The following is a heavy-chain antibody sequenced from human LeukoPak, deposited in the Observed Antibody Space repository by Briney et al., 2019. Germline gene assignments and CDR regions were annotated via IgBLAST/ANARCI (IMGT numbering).Heavy chain of an antibody. D-gene: IGHD6-19*01. Sequence: VSVKVSCKASGYTFTSYGISWVRQAPGQGLEWMGWISAYNGNTNYAQKLQGRVTMTTDTSTSTAYMELRSLRSDDTAVYYCARDREQWLVGAYYYYYGMDVWGQGTTVTVSS. CDR2: ISAYNGNT. J-gene: IGHJ6*02. CDR3: ARDREQWLVGAYYYYYGMDV. V-gene: IGHV1-18*01. CDR1: GYTFTSYG.